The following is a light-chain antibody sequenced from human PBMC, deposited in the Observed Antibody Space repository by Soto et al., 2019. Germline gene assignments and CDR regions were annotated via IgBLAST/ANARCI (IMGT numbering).Light chain of an antibody. CDR2: KAS. J-gene: IGKJ5*01. V-gene: IGKV1-6*01. CDR3: QQSYSTFT. CDR1: QGIRND. Sequence: AIQVTQSPSSLSASVGDRVTITCRASQGIRNDLGWYQQKPGKAPKLLIYKASTLKSGVPSRFSGSGSGTDFTLTISSLQPEDFAIYYCQQSYSTFTFGQGTRLEIK.